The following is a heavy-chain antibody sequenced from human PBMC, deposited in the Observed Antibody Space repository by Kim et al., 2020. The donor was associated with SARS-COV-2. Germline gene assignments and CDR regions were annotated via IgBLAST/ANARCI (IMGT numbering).Heavy chain of an antibody. J-gene: IGHJ4*02. CDR2: IYIGGNT. CDR3: ARAARGYSYVDY. Sequence: SETLSLTCTVSGGSISSYYWSWIRQPAGKGLEWIGRIYIGGNTNYNPSLKSRVTMSLDTPKNQFSLKLTSVTAADTAVYYCARAARGYSYVDYWGQGTLVTVSS. CDR1: GGSISSYY. V-gene: IGHV4-4*07. D-gene: IGHD5-18*01.